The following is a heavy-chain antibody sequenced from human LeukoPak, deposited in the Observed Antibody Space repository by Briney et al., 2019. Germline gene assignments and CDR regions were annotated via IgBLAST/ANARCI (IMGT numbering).Heavy chain of an antibody. Sequence: SETLSLTCAVSGGSISSSNWWSWVRQPPGKGLEWIGEIYHSGSTNYNPSLKSRVTISVDKSKNQFSLKLSSVTAADTAVYCCARGVAAAGTGFDYWGQGTLVTVSS. D-gene: IGHD6-13*01. CDR2: IYHSGST. CDR3: ARGVAAAGTGFDY. J-gene: IGHJ4*02. V-gene: IGHV4-4*01. CDR1: GGSISSSNW.